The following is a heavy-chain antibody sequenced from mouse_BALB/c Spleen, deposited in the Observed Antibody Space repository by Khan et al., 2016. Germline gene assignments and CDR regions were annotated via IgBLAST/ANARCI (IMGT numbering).Heavy chain of an antibody. J-gene: IGHJ2*01. CDR3: NAIYYGNYIYFDY. Sequence: VQLKESGAELVRSGASVKLSCTASAFNIKDYYIHWVKQRPEQGLEWIGWIDPESGDTEYVPKFQGKATVTADQSSNTAYVTLSSLKSEDSAVFYCNAIYYGNYIYFDYWGQGTTLTVSS. V-gene: IGHV14-4*02. CDR1: AFNIKDYY. D-gene: IGHD2-1*01. CDR2: IDPESGDT.